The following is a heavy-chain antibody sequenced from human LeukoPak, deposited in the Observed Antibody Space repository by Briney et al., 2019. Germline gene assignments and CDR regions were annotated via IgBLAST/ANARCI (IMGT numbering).Heavy chain of an antibody. D-gene: IGHD3-22*01. CDR3: AKDGPDYYDTAFDI. CDR2: ICYDGINK. CDR1: EFTFSSYG. J-gene: IGHJ3*02. V-gene: IGHV3-33*06. Sequence: PGRSLRLSCAAPEFTFSSYGMHWVRQAPGKGLEWLAAICYDGINKYYADSVKGRFPISRDNSKNTLYLQMNSLRAEDTAVYYCAKDGPDYYDTAFDIWGQGTMVAVSS.